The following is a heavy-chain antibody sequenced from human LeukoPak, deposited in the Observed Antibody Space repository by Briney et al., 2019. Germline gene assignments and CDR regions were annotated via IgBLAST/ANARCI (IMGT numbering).Heavy chain of an antibody. J-gene: IGHJ4*02. V-gene: IGHV3-7*01. CDR1: GFALSSYW. CDR2: TKQDGSER. Sequence: GGSLRLSCAASGFALSSYWMSWVRQAPGKGLEWVANTKQDGSERYYVDSVKGRFTISRDNAKYSLYLQMNSLRAEDTAVYYCAELEWPRGYWGQGTLVTVSS. D-gene: IGHD1-7*01. CDR3: AELEWPRGY.